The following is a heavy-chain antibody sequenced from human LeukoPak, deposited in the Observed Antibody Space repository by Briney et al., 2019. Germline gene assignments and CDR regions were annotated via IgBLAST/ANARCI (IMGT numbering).Heavy chain of an antibody. V-gene: IGHV1-69*05. CDR1: GGTFSIYA. CDR3: ARDEYCNSTSCYMD. J-gene: IGHJ4*02. CDR2: IIPIFATS. D-gene: IGHD2-2*02. Sequence: ASVKVSCKASGGTFSIYAISWVRQAPGQGLEWMGGIIPIFATSSYAQRFQGRVTITTDESTSTTYMELSSLRSEDTAVYYCARDEYCNSTSCYMDWGQGTLVTVSS.